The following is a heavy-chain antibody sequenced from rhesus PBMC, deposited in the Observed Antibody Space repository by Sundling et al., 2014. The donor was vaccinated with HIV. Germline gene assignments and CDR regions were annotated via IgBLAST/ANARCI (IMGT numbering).Heavy chain of an antibody. V-gene: IGHV4-76*01. CDR3: ARLEQLDIYKY. D-gene: IGHD1-26*01. Sequence: QLQLQESGPGLVKPSEPLSLTCAVSGGSISAGYGWGWIRQPPGKELEWIGSIYGSGGNTYYSSSLKSRITISRDTSKKQFSLKLSSVTAADTAVYYCARLEQLDIYKYWGQGVLVTVSS. CDR1: GGSISAGYG. J-gene: IGHJ4*01. CDR2: IYGSGGNT.